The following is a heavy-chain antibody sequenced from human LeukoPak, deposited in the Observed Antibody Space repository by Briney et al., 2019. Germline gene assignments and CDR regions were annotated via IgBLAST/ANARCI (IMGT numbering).Heavy chain of an antibody. V-gene: IGHV4-31*03. CDR1: GGSISSGGYY. CDR3: ARWYCAGGSCYYIDY. J-gene: IGHJ4*02. CDR2: IYYSGTA. Sequence: PSQTLSLTCTVSGGSISSGGYYWAWIRQHPGKGLEWLGYIYYSGTAYSNPSLRSRVRLSIDISNNLFSLELSSVTDADTALYYCARWYCAGGSCYYIDYWGQGIVVTVSS. D-gene: IGHD2-15*01.